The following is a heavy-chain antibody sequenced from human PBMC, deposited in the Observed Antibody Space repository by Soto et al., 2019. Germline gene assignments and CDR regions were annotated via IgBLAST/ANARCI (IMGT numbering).Heavy chain of an antibody. Sequence: QVQLVQSGAEVKKPGSSVKVSCKASGGTLSSYAISWVRQAPGQGLEWMGGIIPIFGTANYAQKFQGRVTITADESTSTAYMERSSLRSEDTAVYYCARNGDGNYYDSSGYYYGAYWGQGTLVTVSS. D-gene: IGHD3-22*01. CDR3: ARNGDGNYYDSSGYYYGAY. CDR2: IIPIFGTA. CDR1: GGTLSSYA. J-gene: IGHJ4*02. V-gene: IGHV1-69*01.